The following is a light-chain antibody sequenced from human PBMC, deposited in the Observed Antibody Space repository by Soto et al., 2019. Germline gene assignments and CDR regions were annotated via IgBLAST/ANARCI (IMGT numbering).Light chain of an antibody. V-gene: IGKV4-1*01. CDR1: QTVFYSSNNKNY. J-gene: IGKJ2*01. CDR3: QQFYSTPYT. Sequence: TVMTQSPHSLAVSLGERATINCTSSQTVFYSSNNKNYLAWYQQKPGQPPKMLIYWASTRESGVPDRFSGSGSGTDFTLTISSLQAGDVAVYYCQQFYSTPYTFGQGTKVDIK. CDR2: WAS.